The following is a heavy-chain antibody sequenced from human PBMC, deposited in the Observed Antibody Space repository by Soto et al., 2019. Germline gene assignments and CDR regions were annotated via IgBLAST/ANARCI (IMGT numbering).Heavy chain of an antibody. D-gene: IGHD3-3*01. CDR3: AKGPFWSGYYLYWFDP. Sequence: EVQLLESGGGLVQPGGSLRLSCAASGFTFSSYAMSWVRQAPGKGLEWVSALSGSGGSTYDADSVKGRFTISRDNSKNTLYLPMNSLRAEVTAVYYCAKGPFWSGYYLYWFDPWGQGTPVTVSS. J-gene: IGHJ5*02. CDR1: GFTFSSYA. V-gene: IGHV3-23*01. CDR2: LSGSGGST.